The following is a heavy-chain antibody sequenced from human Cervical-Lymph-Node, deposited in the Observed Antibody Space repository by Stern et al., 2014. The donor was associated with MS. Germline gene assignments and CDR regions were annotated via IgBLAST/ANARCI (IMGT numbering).Heavy chain of an antibody. CDR1: GSTVTNYY. CDR3: AGGNKWLAFKF. V-gene: IGHV3-11*03. D-gene: IGHD6-19*01. CDR2: ISSSSRNT. Sequence: VQLLESGGGLVKPGGSLRLSCVASGSTVTNYYMSWIRPAPGKGLEWVSYISSSSRNTSYADSVRGRFTISRDNAVNSLFLQMDSLRAEDTAVYYCAGGNKWLAFKFWGQGIQVTVAS. J-gene: IGHJ4*02.